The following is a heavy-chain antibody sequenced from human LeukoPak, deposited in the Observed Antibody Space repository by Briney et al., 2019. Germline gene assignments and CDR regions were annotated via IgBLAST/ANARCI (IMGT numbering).Heavy chain of an antibody. J-gene: IGHJ4*02. CDR1: GGSISSYY. D-gene: IGHD5-18*01. CDR2: IYYSGST. Sequence: SETLSLTCTVSGGSISSYYWSWIRQPPGKGLEWIGYIYYSGSTNYNPSLKSRVTISVDTSKNQFSLKLSSVTAADTAVYYCARDPTNGYGPFGYWGQGTLVTVSS. CDR3: ARDPTNGYGPFGY. V-gene: IGHV4-59*01.